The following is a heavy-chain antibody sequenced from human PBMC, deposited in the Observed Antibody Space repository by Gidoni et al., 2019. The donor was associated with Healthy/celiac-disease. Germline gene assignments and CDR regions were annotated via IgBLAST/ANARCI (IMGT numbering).Heavy chain of an antibody. CDR2: IYYSGST. D-gene: IGHD4-17*01. V-gene: IGHV4-61*01. CDR3: ARERKRSFDY. CDR1: GGSVSSGSYY. J-gene: IGHJ4*02. Sequence: QVQLQASGPGLVKTSETLSLTCTVSGGSVSSGSYYWSWIRQPPGKGLEWIGYIYYSGSTNYNPSLKSRVTISVDTSKNQFSLKLSSVTAADTAVYYCARERKRSFDYWGQGTLVTVSS.